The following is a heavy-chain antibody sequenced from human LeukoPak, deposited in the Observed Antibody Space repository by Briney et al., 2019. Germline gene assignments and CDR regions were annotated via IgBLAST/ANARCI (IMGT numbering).Heavy chain of an antibody. Sequence: SETLSLTCTVSGVSISSGGYYWSWIRQHPGKGLEWIGYIYYSGSTCYNPSLKSRVTISIDTSKNQFSLKLSSVTAADTAVYYCARRIPYYYGSGRPYNWFDPWGQGTLVTVSS. CDR3: ARRIPYYYGSGRPYNWFDP. CDR1: GVSISSGGYY. V-gene: IGHV4-31*03. J-gene: IGHJ5*02. D-gene: IGHD3-10*01. CDR2: IYYSGST.